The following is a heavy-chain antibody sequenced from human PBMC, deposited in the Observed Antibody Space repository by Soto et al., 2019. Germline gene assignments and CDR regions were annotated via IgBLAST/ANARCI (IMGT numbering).Heavy chain of an antibody. Sequence: SETLSLTCNMSGDSYSISTYSWSWIRQPPGKALQWIGFIYQSGVTSYNPSLASRVSISLDRSNNQCSLKLKSVTAADTAMYFCAGMPYTSGLRFDPWGPGTLVTVSS. D-gene: IGHD6-19*01. V-gene: IGHV4-30-2*01. J-gene: IGHJ5*02. CDR3: AGMPYTSGLRFDP. CDR1: GDSYSISTYS. CDR2: IYQSGVT.